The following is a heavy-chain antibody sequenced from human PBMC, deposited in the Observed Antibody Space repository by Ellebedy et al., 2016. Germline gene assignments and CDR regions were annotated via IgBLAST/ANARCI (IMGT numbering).Heavy chain of an antibody. CDR2: FDPEDGET. D-gene: IGHD4-23*01. Sequence: ASVKVSXKASEFIFTHYYMHWVRQPPGKGLEWMGGFDPEDGETKHAQKFQGRVTMSEDTSTDTAYMELSSLRSEDTAVYYCATSRVQGNYYYYSGMDVWGQGTTVTVSS. V-gene: IGHV1-24*01. J-gene: IGHJ6*02. CDR1: EFIFTHYY. CDR3: ATSRVQGNYYYYSGMDV.